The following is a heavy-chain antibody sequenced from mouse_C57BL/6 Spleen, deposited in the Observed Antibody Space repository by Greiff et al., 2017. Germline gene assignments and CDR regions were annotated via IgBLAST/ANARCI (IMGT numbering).Heavy chain of an antibody. CDR3: ARGFRNDMDY. CDR1: GFTFSDYG. CDR2: ISSGSSTI. J-gene: IGHJ4*01. V-gene: IGHV5-17*01. Sequence: EVQLVESGGGLVKPGGSLKLSCAASGFTFSDYGMHWVRQAPEKGLEWVAYISSGSSTIYYADTVKGRFTISRDNAKNTLFLQMTSLRSEDTAMXYCARGFRNDMDYWGQGTTVTVSS.